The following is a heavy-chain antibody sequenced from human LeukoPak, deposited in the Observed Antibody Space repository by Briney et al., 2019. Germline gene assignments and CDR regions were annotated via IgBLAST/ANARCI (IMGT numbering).Heavy chain of an antibody. J-gene: IGHJ4*02. V-gene: IGHV1-8*03. Sequence: GASVKVSCKASGYTFTSYDINWVRQATGQGLEWMGWMNPNSGNTGYAQKFQGRVTITRNTSISTAYMELSSLRSDDTAVYYCARDYDSSGYYDPLPGYWGQGTLVTVSS. CDR3: ARDYDSSGYYDPLPGY. D-gene: IGHD3-22*01. CDR2: MNPNSGNT. CDR1: GYTFTSYD.